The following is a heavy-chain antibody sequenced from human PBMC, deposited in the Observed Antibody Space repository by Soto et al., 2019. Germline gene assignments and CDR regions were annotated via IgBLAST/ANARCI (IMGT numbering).Heavy chain of an antibody. CDR1: GGTFSSYA. CDR2: IIPIFGTA. CDR3: ARDRLDSSSWYVHYSGMDV. V-gene: IGHV1-69*12. Sequence: QVQLVQSGAEVKKPGSSVKVSCKASGGTFSSYAISWVRQAPGQGLEWMGGIIPIFGTANYAQKFQGRVTITADESTSTAYMELSSLRSEDTAVYYCARDRLDSSSWYVHYSGMDVWGQGTTVTVSS. D-gene: IGHD6-13*01. J-gene: IGHJ6*02.